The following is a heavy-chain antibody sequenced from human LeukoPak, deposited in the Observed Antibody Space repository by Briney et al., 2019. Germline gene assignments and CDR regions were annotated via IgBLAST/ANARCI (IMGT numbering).Heavy chain of an antibody. Sequence: PSETLSPTCAVYGGSFSGYYWSWIRQPPGKGLEWIGEINHSGSTNYNPSLKSRVTISVDTSKNQFSLKLSSVTAADTAVYYCARVEDTAMVLDYWGQGTLVTVSS. J-gene: IGHJ4*02. CDR2: INHSGST. V-gene: IGHV4-34*01. D-gene: IGHD5-18*01. CDR3: ARVEDTAMVLDY. CDR1: GGSFSGYY.